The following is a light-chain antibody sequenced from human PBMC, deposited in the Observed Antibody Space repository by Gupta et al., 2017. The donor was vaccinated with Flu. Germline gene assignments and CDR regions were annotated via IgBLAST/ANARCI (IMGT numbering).Light chain of an antibody. Sequence: GNNTGSKSVHWHQQRPGQAPVLVVYDDTGRPAGIPARFSGSNSGNTATLTIVRVEAGDEADYYCQVWDSSSDHPVVFGGGTNLAVL. CDR3: QVWDSSSDHPVV. CDR2: DDT. V-gene: IGLV3-21*02. J-gene: IGLJ2*01. CDR1: NTGSKS.